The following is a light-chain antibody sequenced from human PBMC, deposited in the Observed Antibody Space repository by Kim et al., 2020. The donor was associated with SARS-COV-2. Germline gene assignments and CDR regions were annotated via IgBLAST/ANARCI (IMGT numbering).Light chain of an antibody. V-gene: IGLV1-47*01. Sequence: GQRVTISSSGSSSKIGSNYVYWYQQLPGTAPKLLIYRNNQRPSGVPDRFSGSKSGTSASLAISGLRSEDEADYYCAAWDDSLSGRVFGGGTQLTVL. CDR3: AAWDDSLSGRV. CDR1: SSKIGSNY. J-gene: IGLJ3*02. CDR2: RNN.